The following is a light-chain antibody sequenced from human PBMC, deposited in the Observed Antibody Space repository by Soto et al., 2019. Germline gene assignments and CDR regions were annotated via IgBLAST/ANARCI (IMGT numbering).Light chain of an antibody. CDR2: EVS. V-gene: IGLV2-8*01. CDR3: TSYSGTNSFFYV. J-gene: IGLJ1*01. Sequence: QSALTQPPSASGSPGQSVTISCTGTSSDVGAYNYVSWYQQLPGKAPKLIIYEVSKRPSGVPDRFSGSKSGNTASLTVSGFQAEDEADYYCTSYSGTNSFFYVFGTGTKLTVL. CDR1: SSDVGAYNY.